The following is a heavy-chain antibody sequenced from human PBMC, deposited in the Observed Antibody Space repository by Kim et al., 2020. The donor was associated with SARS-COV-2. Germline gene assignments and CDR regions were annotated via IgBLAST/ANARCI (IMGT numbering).Heavy chain of an antibody. V-gene: IGHV1-18*01. Sequence: ASVKVSCKASGYTFTSYGISWVRRAPGQGLEWMGWISAYNGNTNYAQKLQGRVTMTTDTSTSTAYMELRSLRSDDTAVYYCAREYLNYYYYGMDVWGQGTTVTVSS. CDR1: GYTFTSYG. CDR2: ISAYNGNT. CDR3: AREYLNYYYYGMDV. D-gene: IGHD2-2*01. J-gene: IGHJ6*02.